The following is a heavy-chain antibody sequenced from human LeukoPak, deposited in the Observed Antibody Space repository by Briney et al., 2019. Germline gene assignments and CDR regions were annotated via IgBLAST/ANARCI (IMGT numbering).Heavy chain of an antibody. V-gene: IGHV3-23*01. CDR2: FSATDGSA. J-gene: IGHJ3*01. D-gene: IGHD6-13*01. CDR1: GGTFSSYG. Sequence: ASVKVSCKASGGTFSSYGMTWVRQAPGKGLEWVSAFSATDGSAQYAESVKGHFTISRDNSKNSLYLQMNSLRDEDTAIYYCAKARIAAAGTGAFDVWGQGTMVTVSS. CDR3: AKARIAAAGTGAFDV.